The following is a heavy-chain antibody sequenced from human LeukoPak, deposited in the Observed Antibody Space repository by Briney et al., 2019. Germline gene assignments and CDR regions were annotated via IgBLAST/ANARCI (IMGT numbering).Heavy chain of an antibody. CDR2: IYYSGST. CDR1: GFTFSSYA. V-gene: IGHV4-59*05. J-gene: IGHJ4*02. D-gene: IGHD3-22*01. Sequence: PGGSLRLSCAASGFTFSSYAMSWVRQAPGKGLEWIGSIYYSGSTYYNPSLKSRVTISVDTSKNQFSLKLSSVTAADTAVYYCAKGHYYDSSGYYQLNYFDYWGQGTLVTVSS. CDR3: AKGHYYDSSGYYQLNYFDY.